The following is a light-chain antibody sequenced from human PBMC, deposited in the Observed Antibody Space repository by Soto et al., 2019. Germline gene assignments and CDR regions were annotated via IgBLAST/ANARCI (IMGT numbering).Light chain of an antibody. V-gene: IGKV1-5*01. CDR3: QQYSNLPLT. Sequence: DIQMTQSPSTLSASVGDRVTITCRASQSIRYWLAWHQQKPGKAPQVLIYDVSTLQKGVPSRFSGSGFGTEFTLNISRLEPEDFAVYYCQQYSNLPLTFGGGTKVDVK. J-gene: IGKJ4*01. CDR1: QSIRYW. CDR2: DVS.